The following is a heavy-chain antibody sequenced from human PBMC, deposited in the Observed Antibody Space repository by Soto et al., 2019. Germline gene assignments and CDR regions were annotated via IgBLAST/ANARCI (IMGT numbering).Heavy chain of an antibody. V-gene: IGHV4-31*03. CDR3: ARDGRRGYPYGMDV. CDR2: IYYSGGT. D-gene: IGHD3-10*01. Sequence: QVQLQESGPGLVKPSQTLSLTCTVSGGSISSGGYYWSWIRQHPGKGLEWIGYIYYSGGTSYNPSLKGRVTISVETSKSQCSLKLGSVTAADTAVYYCARDGRRGYPYGMDVWGQGTTVTVSS. CDR1: GGSISSGGYY. J-gene: IGHJ6*02.